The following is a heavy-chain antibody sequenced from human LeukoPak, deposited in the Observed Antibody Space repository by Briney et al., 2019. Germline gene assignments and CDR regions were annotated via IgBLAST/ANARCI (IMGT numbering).Heavy chain of an antibody. CDR1: GFTFSSYG. D-gene: IGHD2-21*01. V-gene: IGHV3-30*18. CDR2: ISYDGSNK. J-gene: IGHJ6*02. Sequence: PGRTLRLSCAASGFTFSSYGMHWVRQAPGKGLEWGAVISYDGSNKYYADSVKGRFTISKDTSNNTLHLQVNSLRAEDTAVYYCAKAYFQSVYYYYGMDVWGQGTTVTVSS. CDR3: AKAYFQSVYYYYGMDV.